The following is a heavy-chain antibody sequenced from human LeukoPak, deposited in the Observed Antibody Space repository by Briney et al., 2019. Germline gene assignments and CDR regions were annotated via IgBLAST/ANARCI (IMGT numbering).Heavy chain of an antibody. CDR1: GGSISSGDYY. J-gene: IGHJ4*02. D-gene: IGHD3-22*01. V-gene: IGHV4-30-4*01. Sequence: SETLSLTCTVSGGSISSGDYYWSWIRQPPGKGLEWIGYIYYSGSTYYNPSLKSRVTISVDTSKNQFSLKLSSVTAADTAVYYCARTTYYYDSSGYYSDYWGQGTLVTVSS. CDR2: IYYSGST. CDR3: ARTTYYYDSSGYYSDY.